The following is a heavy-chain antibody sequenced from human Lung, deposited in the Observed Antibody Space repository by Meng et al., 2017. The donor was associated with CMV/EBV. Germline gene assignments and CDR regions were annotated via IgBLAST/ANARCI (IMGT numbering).Heavy chain of an antibody. Sequence: GESXKISCVASGSTFRSYAMHWVRQAPGKGLEWVAFISYDGGKKYYADSVKGRFTISRDNSNNTLYLQMSSLRADDTAVYYCVRPFAPYTSSWYGVWGQGTXVTVSS. CDR3: VRPFAPYTSSWYGV. D-gene: IGHD6-13*01. CDR1: GSTFRSYA. V-gene: IGHV3-30-3*01. J-gene: IGHJ4*02. CDR2: ISYDGGKK.